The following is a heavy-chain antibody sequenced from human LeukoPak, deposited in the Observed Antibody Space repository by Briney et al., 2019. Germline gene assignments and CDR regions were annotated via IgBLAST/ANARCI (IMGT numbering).Heavy chain of an antibody. D-gene: IGHD5-18*01. V-gene: IGHV3-15*01. J-gene: IGHJ3*02. CDR3: VTEGFTYGFHSCDT. Sequence: GGSLRLSCAASGFTFSSYWMSWVRQAPGKGLEWVGRIKAKTHGGTTDYAVPVNGRFAISRDDSTNTMYLQMNSLKTDDTALYYCVTEGFTYGFHSCDTWGQGTTVTISS. CDR2: IKAKTHGGTT. CDR1: GFTFSSYW.